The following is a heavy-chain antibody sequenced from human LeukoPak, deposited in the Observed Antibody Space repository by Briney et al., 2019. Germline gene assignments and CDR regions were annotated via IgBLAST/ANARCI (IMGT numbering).Heavy chain of an antibody. J-gene: IGHJ4*02. V-gene: IGHV4-61*02. CDR2: IYTSGST. CDR3: TRPYYYDSSGSPDY. Sequence: LSLTCTVSGDSISSGDYYWSWIRQPAGKGLEWIGRIYTSGSTNYNPSLKSRVTISVDTSKNQFSLKLTSVTAADTAVYYCTRPYYYDSSGSPDYWGQGTLVTVSS. CDR1: GDSISSGDYY. D-gene: IGHD3-22*01.